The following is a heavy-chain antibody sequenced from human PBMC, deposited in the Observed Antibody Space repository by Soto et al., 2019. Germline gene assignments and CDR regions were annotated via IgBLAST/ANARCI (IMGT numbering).Heavy chain of an antibody. CDR3: AKAAGLPGIGYGMDV. J-gene: IGHJ6*02. Sequence: EVQLVESGGGLVQPGRSLRLSCAASGFTFDDYAMHWVRQAPGKGLEWVSGISWNSGSIGYADSVKGRFTISRDNAKNSLYLQMNSRRAEDTALYYCAKAAGLPGIGYGMDVWGQGTTVTVSS. CDR1: GFTFDDYA. V-gene: IGHV3-9*01. D-gene: IGHD2-2*01. CDR2: ISWNSGSI.